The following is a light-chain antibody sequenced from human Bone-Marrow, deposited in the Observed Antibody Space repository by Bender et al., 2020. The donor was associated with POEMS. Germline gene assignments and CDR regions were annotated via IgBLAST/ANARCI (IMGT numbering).Light chain of an antibody. CDR2: RND. CDR3: ATWDDSRGIVV. J-gene: IGLJ2*01. V-gene: IGLV1-47*01. Sequence: QSVLSQPPSASGTPGQRVTVSCSGGTANIGSNYVYWYQQLPGTAPRLLIYRNDQRPSGVPGRFSGSKSGTSASLAISGLRPEDEADYLCATWDDSRGIVVFGGGTSLTVL. CDR1: TANIGSNY.